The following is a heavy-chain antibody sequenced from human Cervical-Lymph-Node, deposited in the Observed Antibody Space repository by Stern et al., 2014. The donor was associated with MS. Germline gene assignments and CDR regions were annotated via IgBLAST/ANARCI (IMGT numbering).Heavy chain of an antibody. J-gene: IGHJ4*02. V-gene: IGHV3-30*18. D-gene: IGHD6-19*01. CDR2: ISYDGSNR. CDR1: GFTFDSYG. Sequence: VQLVESGGGVVQPGRSLRLSCEASGFTFDSYGVHWVRQPPGKGLEWVAVISYDGSNRYYADSVKSRFTISRDSSKNTVHLQMNSLRADDTALYYCAKNTMGIAVAGLFDYWGQGILVTVSS. CDR3: AKNTMGIAVAGLFDY.